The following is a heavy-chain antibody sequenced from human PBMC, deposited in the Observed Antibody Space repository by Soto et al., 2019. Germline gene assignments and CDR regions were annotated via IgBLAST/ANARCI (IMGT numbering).Heavy chain of an antibody. CDR3: AKDRSYYDRTYAFDI. CDR1: GFTFSSYA. D-gene: IGHD3-22*01. CDR2: ISYDGSNK. J-gene: IGHJ3*02. Sequence: GGSLRLSCAASGFTFSSYAMHWVRQAPGKGLEWVAVISYDGSNKYYADSVKGRFTISRDNARNSLYLQMNSLRAEDTALYYCAKDRSYYDRTYAFDIWGQGTMVTVSS. V-gene: IGHV3-30-3*01.